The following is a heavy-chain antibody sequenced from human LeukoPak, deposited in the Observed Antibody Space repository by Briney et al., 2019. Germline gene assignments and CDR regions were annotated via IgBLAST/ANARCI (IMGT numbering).Heavy chain of an antibody. CDR2: ISYDGSNK. CDR1: GFTFSSYA. J-gene: IGHJ4*02. Sequence: GGSLRLSCAASGFTFSSYAMHWVRQAPGKGLEWVAVISYDGSNKYYADSVKGRFTISRDNSKNTLYLQMNSLRAEDTAVYYCARGDLVVVITIDYWGQGTLGTVSS. D-gene: IGHD3-22*01. CDR3: ARGDLVVVITIDY. V-gene: IGHV3-30-3*01.